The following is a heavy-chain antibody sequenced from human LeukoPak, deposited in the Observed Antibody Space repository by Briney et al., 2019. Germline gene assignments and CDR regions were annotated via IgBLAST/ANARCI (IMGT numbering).Heavy chain of an antibody. J-gene: IGHJ5*02. CDR3: AREFYYGSGSPGWFDP. D-gene: IGHD3-10*01. CDR1: GGTFSSYA. V-gene: IGHV1-69*01. Sequence: GSSVKVSCKASGGTFSSYAISWVRQAPGQGLEWMGGIIPIFGTANYAQKFQGRVTITADESTSTAYMELSSLRSEDTAVYYCAREFYYGSGSPGWFDPWGQGTLVTVSS. CDR2: IIPIFGTA.